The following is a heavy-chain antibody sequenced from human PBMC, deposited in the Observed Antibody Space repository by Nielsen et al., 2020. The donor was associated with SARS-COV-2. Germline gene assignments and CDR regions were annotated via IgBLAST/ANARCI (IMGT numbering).Heavy chain of an antibody. CDR3: TRADRGYGLDV. CDR2: ISGGGFVK. D-gene: IGHD3-10*01. V-gene: IGHV3-23*01. J-gene: IGHJ6*02. CDR1: GSTFSIYA. Sequence: GGSLRLSCAASGSTFSIYAMSWVRKAPGRGLEWVPSISGGGFVKHYADSVKGRLTISRNDSKNTFYLQMNSLKAEDTAVYYCTRADRGYGLDVWGQGTTVTVSS.